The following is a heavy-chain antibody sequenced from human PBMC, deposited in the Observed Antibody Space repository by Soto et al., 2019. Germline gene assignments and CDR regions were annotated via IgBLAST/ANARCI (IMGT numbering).Heavy chain of an antibody. V-gene: IGHV4-59*07. J-gene: IGHJ4*02. CDR1: GGAISKDY. D-gene: IGHD6-19*01. CDR3: ARVPSSGWYYSDY. CDR2: IYYSGST. Sequence: DIPSETCTVAGGAISKDYWSWMPQPPGKGLELIGYIYYSGSTNYNPSLKSRVTISVDTSKNQFSLKLSSVTAADTAVYYCARVPSSGWYYSDYWGQGALVTVSS.